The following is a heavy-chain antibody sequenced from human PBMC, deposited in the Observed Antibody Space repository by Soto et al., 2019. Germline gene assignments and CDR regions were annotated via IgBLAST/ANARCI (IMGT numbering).Heavy chain of an antibody. CDR2: ILFDGRNK. J-gene: IGHJ4*02. D-gene: IGHD3-9*01. CDR1: GFTFSTYA. CDR3: ARVLPVLPYSMPGCFDY. V-gene: IGHV3-30*04. Sequence: QVQLVESGGGVVHPGRSLRLSCVASGFTFSTYAMHWVRQAPGKGLAWVAVILFDGRNKFYADSVKGRFTISRDNSKNTLFLPMNSLRTEDTGVYYCARVLPVLPYSMPGCFDYWGQGALVTVSS.